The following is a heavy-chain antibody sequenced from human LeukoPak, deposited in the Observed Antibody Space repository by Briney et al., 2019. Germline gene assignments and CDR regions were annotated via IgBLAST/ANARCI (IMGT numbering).Heavy chain of an antibody. V-gene: IGHV3-30*18. CDR2: ISYDGSNK. J-gene: IGHJ4*02. CDR3: AKAPGSSGYFDY. CDR1: GFTFSSYG. Sequence: GGSLRLSCAASGFTFSSYGMHWVRQAPGKGLEWVAVISYDGSNKYYADSVKGRFTISRDNSKNTLYLQMNSLRAEDTAVYYCAKAPGSSGYFDYWGQGTLVTVSS. D-gene: IGHD6-19*01.